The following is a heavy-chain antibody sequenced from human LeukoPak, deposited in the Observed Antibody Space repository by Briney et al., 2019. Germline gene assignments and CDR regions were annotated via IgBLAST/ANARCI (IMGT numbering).Heavy chain of an antibody. CDR2: ISWNSGSI. CDR1: GFTFDDYA. J-gene: IGHJ5*02. V-gene: IGHV3-9*01. CDR3: AKGGPIWFGELTNWFDP. Sequence: GGSLRLSCAASGFTFDDYAMHWVRQAPGKGLEWVSGISWNSGSIGYADSEKGRFTISRDNAKNSLYLQMNSLRAEDTALYYCAKGGPIWFGELTNWFDPWGQGTLVTVSS. D-gene: IGHD3-10*01.